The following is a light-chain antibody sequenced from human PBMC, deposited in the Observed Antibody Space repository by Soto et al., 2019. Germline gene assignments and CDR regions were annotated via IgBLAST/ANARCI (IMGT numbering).Light chain of an antibody. CDR2: DAS. CDR1: QSISSW. V-gene: IGKV1-5*01. CDR3: QQYNSYSWT. J-gene: IGKJ1*01. Sequence: DLQLTQSPSTLSASVGDRVTITCRASQSISSWLAWYQQKPGKAPKLLIYDASSLESGVPSRFSGSGSGTEFTLTISSLQPDDFATYYCQQYNSYSWTLGQGITVYIK.